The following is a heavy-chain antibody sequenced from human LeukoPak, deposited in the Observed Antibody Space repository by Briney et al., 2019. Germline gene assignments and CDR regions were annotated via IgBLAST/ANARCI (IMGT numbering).Heavy chain of an antibody. CDR3: ARRGGGYGGNYYFDY. J-gene: IGHJ4*02. CDR1: GGSISSYY. CDR2: IYYSGNT. D-gene: IGHD4-23*01. Sequence: PSETLSLTCTVSGGSISSYYWSWIRQPPGKGLEWIGYIYYSGNTNYNPSLKSRVTISVDTSNNQFSLKPSSVTAAGTAVYYCARRGGGYGGNYYFDYWGQGTLVTVSS. V-gene: IGHV4-59*01.